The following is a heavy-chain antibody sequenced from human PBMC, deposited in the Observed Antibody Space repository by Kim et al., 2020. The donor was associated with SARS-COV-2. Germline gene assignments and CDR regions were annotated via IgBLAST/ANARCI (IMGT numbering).Heavy chain of an antibody. CDR3: VRGRGSRACLVDF. V-gene: IGHV3-43*01. D-gene: IGHD3-10*01. Sequence: YVDSGRYRFNISRDNSKNSLYMQMNSLRNEDTACYYCVRGRGSRACLVDFWGQGTLVTVSS. J-gene: IGHJ4*02.